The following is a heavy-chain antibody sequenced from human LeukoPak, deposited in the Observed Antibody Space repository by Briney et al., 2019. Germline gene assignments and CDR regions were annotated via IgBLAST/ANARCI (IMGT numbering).Heavy chain of an antibody. CDR2: IWYDGSNK. J-gene: IGHJ6*02. Sequence: SGGSLRLSCAASGFTFSSYGMHWVRQAPGKGLEWVAVIWYDGSNKYYADSVKGRFTISRDNSKNTLYLQMNSLRAEDTAVYYCARDDCSSTSCASGGMDVWGQGTTVTVSS. CDR1: GFTFSSYG. CDR3: ARDDCSSTSCASGGMDV. V-gene: IGHV3-33*01. D-gene: IGHD2-2*01.